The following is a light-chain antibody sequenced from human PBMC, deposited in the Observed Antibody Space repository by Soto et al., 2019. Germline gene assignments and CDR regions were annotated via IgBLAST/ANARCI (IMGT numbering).Light chain of an antibody. CDR3: SSYAGSDNFV. Sequence: QSVLTQPPSVSGAPGQRVTLSCTGNSSNLGAGYDVHWYQQLPGAAPKLVIFGNRNRPSGVPDRFSGSKSGNTASLTVSGLQADDEADYYCSSYAGSDNFVFGTGTKLTVL. CDR1: SSNLGAGYD. CDR2: GNR. V-gene: IGLV1-40*01. J-gene: IGLJ1*01.